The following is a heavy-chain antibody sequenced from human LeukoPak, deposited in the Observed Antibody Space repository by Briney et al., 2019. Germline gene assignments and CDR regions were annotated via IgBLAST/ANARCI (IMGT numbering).Heavy chain of an antibody. CDR3: ARLYVVGGGARDY. CDR1: GGTFSSYA. CDR2: IIPILGIA. V-gene: IGHV1-69*04. Sequence: SVKVSCKASGGTFSSYAINWVRQAPGQGLEWMGRIIPILGIANYAQKFQGRVTITPDKSTSTAYMEMSSLRSEETAVYYCARLYVVGGGARDYWGQGTLVTVSS. J-gene: IGHJ4*02. D-gene: IGHD2-21*01.